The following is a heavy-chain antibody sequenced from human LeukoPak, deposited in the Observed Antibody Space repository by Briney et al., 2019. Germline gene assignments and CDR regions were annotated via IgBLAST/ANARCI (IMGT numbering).Heavy chain of an antibody. CDR1: GYTFIGYY. CDR2: INPNSGGT. Sequence: GASVKVSCKASGYTFIGYYMHWVRQAPGQGLEWMGWINPNSGGTNYAQKFQGRVTMTRDTSISTAYMELSRLRSDDTAVYYCARYYYDSSGSPHDAFDIWGQGTMVTVSS. D-gene: IGHD3-22*01. J-gene: IGHJ3*02. CDR3: ARYYYDSSGSPHDAFDI. V-gene: IGHV1-2*02.